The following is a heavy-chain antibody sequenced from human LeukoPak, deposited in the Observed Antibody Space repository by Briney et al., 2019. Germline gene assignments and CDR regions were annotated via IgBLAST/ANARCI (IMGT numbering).Heavy chain of an antibody. V-gene: IGHV4-34*01. D-gene: IGHD3-10*01. CDR3: ARLRGVDAFDI. CDR2: INHSGST. J-gene: IGHJ3*02. Sequence: SETLSLTCAVYGGSFRGYYWSWIRQPPGKGLEWIAEINHSGSTNYNPSLKSRVTISVDTSKNQFSLKLSSVTAADTAVYYCARLRGVDAFDIWGQGTMVTVSS. CDR1: GGSFRGYY.